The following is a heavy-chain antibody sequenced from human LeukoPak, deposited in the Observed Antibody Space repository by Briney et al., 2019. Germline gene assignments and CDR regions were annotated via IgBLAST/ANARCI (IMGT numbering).Heavy chain of an antibody. CDR2: ITGTADKT. D-gene: IGHD1-26*01. J-gene: IGHJ4*02. CDR1: GFTFTNYV. CDR3: ARKYSGTNPFDY. V-gene: IGHV3-23*01. Sequence: GESLRLSCAASGFTFTNYVMNWVRQAPGKGLEWVSSITGTADKTYDADSVKGRFTISRDNSKNTLSLQMSSLRVEDTAIYYCARKYSGTNPFDYWGQGTLVTVSS.